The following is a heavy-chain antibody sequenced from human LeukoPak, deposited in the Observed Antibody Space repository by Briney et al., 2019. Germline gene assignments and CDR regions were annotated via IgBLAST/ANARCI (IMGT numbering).Heavy chain of an antibody. CDR3: ARDRPSGGSCYSGVCFDY. J-gene: IGHJ4*02. CDR2: ISAYNGNT. V-gene: IGHV1-18*01. D-gene: IGHD2-15*01. CDR1: GYTSTSYG. Sequence: ASVKVSCKASGYTSTSYGISWVRQAPGQGLEWMGWISAYNGNTNYAQKLQGRVTMTTDTSTSTAYMELRSLRSDDTAVYYCARDRPSGGSCYSGVCFDYWGQGTLVTVSS.